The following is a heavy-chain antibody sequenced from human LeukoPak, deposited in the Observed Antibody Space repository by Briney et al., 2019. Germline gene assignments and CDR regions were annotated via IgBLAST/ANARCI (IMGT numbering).Heavy chain of an antibody. D-gene: IGHD3-22*01. J-gene: IGHJ4*02. V-gene: IGHV1-69*04. CDR2: IIPILGIA. Sequence: ASVKVSCKASGGTFSSYTISWVRQAPGQGLEWMGRIIPILGIANYAQKFQGRVTITADKSTSTAYMELSSLRSEDTAVYYCARDPPDDYYDSSGYPDYWGQGTLVTVSS. CDR3: ARDPPDDYYDSSGYPDY. CDR1: GGTFSSYT.